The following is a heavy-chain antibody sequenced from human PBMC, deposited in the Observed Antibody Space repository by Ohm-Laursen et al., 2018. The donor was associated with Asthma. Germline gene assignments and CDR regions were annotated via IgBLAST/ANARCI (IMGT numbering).Heavy chain of an antibody. CDR1: GFTFSSYA. V-gene: IGHV3-23*01. Sequence: SLRLSCAASGFTFSSYAMSWVRQAPGKGLEWVSAISASGVTTYYADSVKGRFTISRDDSKNTLYLQMTSLRAEDTAVYYCSSKNRGFYYYYYGMDVWGQGTTVTVSS. D-gene: IGHD1-14*01. CDR3: SSKNRGFYYYYYGMDV. CDR2: ISASGVTT. J-gene: IGHJ6*02.